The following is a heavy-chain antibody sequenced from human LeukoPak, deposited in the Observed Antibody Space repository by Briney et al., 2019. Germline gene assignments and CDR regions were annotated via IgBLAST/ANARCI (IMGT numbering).Heavy chain of an antibody. V-gene: IGHV1-24*01. CDR1: GYTLTDLS. J-gene: IGHJ4*02. Sequence: ASGKVSCKVSGYTLTDLSTHWVRQAPGKGLEWMGGLDPADGETIYAQKFQGRVTMTEDTSTDTAYMELNSLRSEDTAVYYCATHRTTVITGLVYWGQGTLVSVSS. CDR2: LDPADGET. CDR3: ATHRTTVITGLVY. D-gene: IGHD4-17*01.